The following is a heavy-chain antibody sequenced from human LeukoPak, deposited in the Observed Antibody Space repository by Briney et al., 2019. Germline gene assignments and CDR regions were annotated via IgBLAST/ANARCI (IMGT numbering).Heavy chain of an antibody. D-gene: IGHD6-13*01. CDR3: ARGLQGSSSWYFYYYYYYMDV. CDR2: INPSGGGT. J-gene: IGHJ6*03. Sequence: ASVKVSCKASGHTFTNYYMHWVRQAPGQGLEWMGMINPSGGGTSYAQKFQGRVTMTRDTSTSTVYMELSSLRSEDTAVYYCARGLQGSSSWYFYYYYYYMDVWGKGTTVTVSS. CDR1: GHTFTNYY. V-gene: IGHV1-46*01.